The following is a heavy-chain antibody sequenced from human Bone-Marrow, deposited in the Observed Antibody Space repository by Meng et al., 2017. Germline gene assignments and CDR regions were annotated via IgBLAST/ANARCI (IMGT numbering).Heavy chain of an antibody. CDR3: ARLVVVAAIDY. V-gene: IGHV3-30*01. Sequence: VQCGESGGGIFKPGGSLRLSCAASGFTSSSYAMHWVRQAPGKGLEWVAVISYDGSNKYYADSVKGRFTISRDNSKNTLYLQMNSLRAEDTAVYYCARLVVVAAIDYWGQGTLVTVSS. CDR2: ISYDGSNK. J-gene: IGHJ4*02. CDR1: GFTSSSYA. D-gene: IGHD2-15*01.